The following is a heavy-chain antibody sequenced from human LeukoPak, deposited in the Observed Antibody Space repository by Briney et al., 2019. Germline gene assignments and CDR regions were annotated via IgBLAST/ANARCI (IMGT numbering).Heavy chain of an antibody. V-gene: IGHV3-21*01. CDR3: ARARGPGDAFDI. J-gene: IGHJ3*02. CDR2: ISSSSSYI. D-gene: IGHD3-10*01. CDR1: GFTFSSYS. Sequence: GGSLRLSCAASGFTFSSYSMNWVRQAPGEGLEWVSSISSSSSYIYYADSVKGRFTISRDNAKNSLYLQMNSLRADDTAVYYCARARGPGDAFDIWGQETMVTVSS.